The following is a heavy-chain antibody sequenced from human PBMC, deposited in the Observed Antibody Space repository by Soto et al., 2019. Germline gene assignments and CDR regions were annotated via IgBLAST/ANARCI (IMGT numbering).Heavy chain of an antibody. CDR1: DGSVSGGIDC. D-gene: IGHD3-9*01. CDR3: ARGGDLLTSRGCFDP. J-gene: IGHJ5*02. V-gene: IGHV4-39*02. CDR2: IYHSGST. Sequence: SAPLSLTWSVADGSVSGGIDCWGWIKQPPGKGLEWIGSIYHSGSTYYNPSLKSRVTISVDTSKNHFSLKMSSVTAADTAVYFCARGGDLLTSRGCFDPWGQGTLVTVSS.